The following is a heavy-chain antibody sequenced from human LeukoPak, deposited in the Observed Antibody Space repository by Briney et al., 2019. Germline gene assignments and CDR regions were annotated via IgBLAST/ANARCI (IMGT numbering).Heavy chain of an antibody. CDR3: AGGWDEYFQH. Sequence: GRSLRLSCAASGFTFSSYGMHWVRQASGKGLEWVAVIWYDGSNKYYADSVKGRFTISRDNSKNTLYLQMNSLRAEDTAVYYCAGGWDEYFQHWGQGTLVTVSS. D-gene: IGHD6-19*01. V-gene: IGHV3-33*01. CDR2: IWYDGSNK. J-gene: IGHJ1*01. CDR1: GFTFSSYG.